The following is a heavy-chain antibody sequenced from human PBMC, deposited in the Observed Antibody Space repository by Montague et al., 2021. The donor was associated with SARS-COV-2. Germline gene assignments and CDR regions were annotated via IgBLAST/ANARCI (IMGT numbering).Heavy chain of an antibody. V-gene: IGHV4-30-4*08. CDR2: NYNTDRT. Sequence: TLSLTCTVSGGSISSGDCYWNWLRQPPGKGLEWFGYNYNTDRTNYSLSLESPVSISVDTSQFQFSLKLNSAAAAATAVYDCARMGGWSGGFWGQGTLVTVSS. D-gene: IGHD2-8*02. CDR1: GGSISSGDCY. CDR3: ARMGGWSGGF. J-gene: IGHJ4*02.